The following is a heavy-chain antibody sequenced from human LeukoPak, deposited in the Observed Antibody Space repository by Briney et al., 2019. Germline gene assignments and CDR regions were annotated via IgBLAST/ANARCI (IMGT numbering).Heavy chain of an antibody. CDR2: IIPIFGTA. J-gene: IGHJ3*02. CDR1: GGTFSSYA. CDR3: AVTTGTAASDAFDI. D-gene: IGHD1-1*01. V-gene: IGHV1-69*13. Sequence: SVKVSCKASGGTFSSYAISWVRQAPGQGLEWMGGIIPIFGTANYAQKFQGRVTITADESTSTAYVELSSLRSEDTAVYYCAVTTGTAASDAFDIWGQGTMVTVSS.